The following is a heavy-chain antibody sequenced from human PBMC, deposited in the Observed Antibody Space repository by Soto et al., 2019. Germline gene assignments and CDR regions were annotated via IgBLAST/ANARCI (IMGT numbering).Heavy chain of an antibody. J-gene: IGHJ6*02. CDR2: INPNSGGT. CDR3: ASHPVTVTTGFYYYGMDV. Sequence: ASVKVSCKASGYTFTGYYMHWVRQAPGQGVEWMGWINPNSGGTNYAQKFQGRVTMTRDTSISTAYMELSRLRSDDTAVYYCASHPVTVTTGFYYYGMDVWGQGTTVTVSS. V-gene: IGHV1-2*02. D-gene: IGHD4-4*01. CDR1: GYTFTGYY.